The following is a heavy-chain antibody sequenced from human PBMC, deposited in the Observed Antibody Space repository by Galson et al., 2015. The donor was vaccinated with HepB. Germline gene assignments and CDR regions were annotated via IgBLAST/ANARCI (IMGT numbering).Heavy chain of an antibody. CDR1: GFTFSSYS. J-gene: IGHJ4*02. D-gene: IGHD3-10*01. V-gene: IGHV3-48*01. Sequence: SLRLSCAASGFTFSSYSMNWVRQAPGKGLEWVSYISSSSSTIYYADSVKGRFTISRDNAKNSLYLQMNSLRAEDTAVYYCARDWVGWIGESQHDYWGQGTLVTVSS. CDR2: ISSSSSTI. CDR3: ARDWVGWIGESQHDY.